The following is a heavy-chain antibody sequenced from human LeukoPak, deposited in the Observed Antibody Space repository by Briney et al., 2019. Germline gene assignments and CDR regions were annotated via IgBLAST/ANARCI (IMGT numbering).Heavy chain of an antibody. CDR1: GYTFTSYG. V-gene: IGHV1-18*01. J-gene: IGHJ6*02. CDR3: ARGLQVRRYFDWLLCNQPQYYYGMDV. Sequence: ASVKVSCKASGYTFTSYGISWVRQAPGQGLEWMGWISAYNGNTNYAQKLQGRVTMTTDTSTSTAYMELRSLRSDDTAVYYCARGLQVRRYFDWLLCNQPQYYYGMDVWGQGTTVTVSS. D-gene: IGHD3-9*01. CDR2: ISAYNGNT.